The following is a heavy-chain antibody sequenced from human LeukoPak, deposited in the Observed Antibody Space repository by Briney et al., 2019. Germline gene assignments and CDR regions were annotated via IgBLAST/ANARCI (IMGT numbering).Heavy chain of an antibody. V-gene: IGHV4-61*01. CDR3: ARVSSGSDYFHYYFDF. D-gene: IGHD3-10*01. CDR1: GGSVSSGSYY. J-gene: IGHJ4*02. CDR2: IYYSGST. Sequence: SETLSLTCTVSGGSVSSGSYYWSWIRQPPGKGLEWIGYIYYSGSTNYNPSLKSRVTISVDTSKNQFSLKLSSVTAADTAVYYCARVSSGSDYFHYYFDFWGQGTLVTVSS.